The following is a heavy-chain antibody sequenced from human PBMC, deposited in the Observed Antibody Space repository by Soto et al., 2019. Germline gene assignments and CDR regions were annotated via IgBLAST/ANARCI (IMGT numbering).Heavy chain of an antibody. J-gene: IGHJ3*02. CDR3: VSSGYYYDDAFDI. D-gene: IGHD3-22*01. CDR2: INPNSGGT. Sequence: GASVKVSCKASGYTFTGYYMHWVRQAPGQGLEWMGWINPNSGGTNYAQKFQGRVTMTRDTSISTACMELSRLRSDDTAVYYCVSSGYYYDDAFDIWGQGTMVTVSS. CDR1: GYTFTGYY. V-gene: IGHV1-2*02.